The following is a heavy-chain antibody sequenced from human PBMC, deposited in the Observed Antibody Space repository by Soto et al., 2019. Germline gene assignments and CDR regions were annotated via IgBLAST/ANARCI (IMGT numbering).Heavy chain of an antibody. CDR3: ARHPTFSGWEYYFDY. D-gene: IGHD6-19*01. V-gene: IGHV4-39*01. Sequence: SETLSLTCTVSGASVSSSNYYWGWIRQPPGKGLEWIGSVYYSGSTYYNPSLKSRVTMSVDTSKNQFSLKLSSVTAADAAVYYCARHPTFSGWEYYFDYWGQGTPVTVSS. CDR2: VYYSGST. J-gene: IGHJ4*02. CDR1: GASVSSSNYY.